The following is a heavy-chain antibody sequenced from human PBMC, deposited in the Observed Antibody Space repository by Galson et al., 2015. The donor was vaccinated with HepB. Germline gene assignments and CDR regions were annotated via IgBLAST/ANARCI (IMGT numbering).Heavy chain of an antibody. D-gene: IGHD3-10*01. CDR2: ISYNGNNK. CDR3: AKVAEASYYGSGNYTY. CDR1: GFTFSSYG. J-gene: IGHJ4*02. V-gene: IGHV3-30*18. Sequence: SLRLSCAASGFTFSSYGMHWVRQAPGKGLEWVAVISYNGNNKYYADSVKGRFTISRDNSKNTLYLQMNSLRAEDTAVYYCAKVAEASYYGSGNYTYWGQGTLVTVSS.